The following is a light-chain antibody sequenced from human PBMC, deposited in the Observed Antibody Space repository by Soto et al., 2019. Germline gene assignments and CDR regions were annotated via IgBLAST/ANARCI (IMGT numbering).Light chain of an antibody. CDR1: QTVRNNY. V-gene: IGKV3-20*01. Sequence: EFVLTQSPGTLSLSPGERATLSCRASQTVRNNYLAWYQQKPGQAPRLLIYGASTRATGIPARFSGSGSGTDFTLTISRLEPEDFAVYYCQQYGSSWAFGPGTKVDIK. CDR2: GAS. CDR3: QQYGSSWA. J-gene: IGKJ3*01.